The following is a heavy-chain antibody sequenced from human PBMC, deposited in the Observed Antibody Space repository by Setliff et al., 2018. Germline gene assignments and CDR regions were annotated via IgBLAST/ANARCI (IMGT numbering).Heavy chain of an antibody. J-gene: IGHJ4*02. V-gene: IGHV3-15*01. D-gene: IGHD3-3*01. CDR1: GFTFSNAW. CDR2: IKSKTDGGTT. Sequence: SCAASGFTFSNAWMSWVRQAPGKGLEWVGRIKSKTDGGTTDYAAPVKGRFTISRDDSKNTLYLQMNSLKTEDTAVYYCTTANFRAYYNFWSGYSVVDYWGQGTLVTVSS. CDR3: TTANFRAYYNFWSGYSVVDY.